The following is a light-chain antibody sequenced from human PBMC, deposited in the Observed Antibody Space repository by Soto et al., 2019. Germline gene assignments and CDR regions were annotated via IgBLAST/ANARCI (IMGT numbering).Light chain of an antibody. V-gene: IGKV1-39*01. CDR1: QSISSY. J-gene: IGKJ2*01. CDR2: AAS. Sequence: DIPMTQSPSSLSASVGDRVTITCRASQSISSYLNWYQQKPGKAPKLLIYAASSLQSGVPSRFSGSGSGTDFTLTISSLQPEDFATYYCQQSYSTLLYTFGQGNKLEIK. CDR3: QQSYSTLLYT.